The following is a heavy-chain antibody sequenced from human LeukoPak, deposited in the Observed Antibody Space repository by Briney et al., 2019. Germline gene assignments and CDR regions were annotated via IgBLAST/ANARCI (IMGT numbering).Heavy chain of an antibody. CDR3: TRDSSSWYYYFDY. CDR2: IRSKAYGGTT. Sequence: SGGSLRLSCTASGFTFGDYAMSWVRQAPGKGLEWVGFIRSKAYGGTTEYAASVKGRFTISRDDSKSIAYLQMNSLKTEDTAVYYCTRDSSSWYYYFDYWGQGTLVTVSS. V-gene: IGHV3-49*04. J-gene: IGHJ4*02. CDR1: GFTFGDYA. D-gene: IGHD6-13*01.